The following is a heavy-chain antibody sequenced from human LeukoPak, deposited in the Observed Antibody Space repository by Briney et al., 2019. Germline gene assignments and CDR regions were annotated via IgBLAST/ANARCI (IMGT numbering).Heavy chain of an antibody. V-gene: IGHV3-48*03. CDR2: ISSSGSTI. CDR3: ARVRTYYYDSSGYPALDY. CDR1: GVTFSSYE. D-gene: IGHD3-22*01. Sequence: GGSLRLSCAASGVTFSSYEMNWVRQAPGKGLEWVSYISSSGSTIYYADSVKGRFTISRDNAKNSLYLQMNSLRAEDTAVYYCARVRTYYYDSSGYPALDYWGQGTLVTVSS. J-gene: IGHJ4*02.